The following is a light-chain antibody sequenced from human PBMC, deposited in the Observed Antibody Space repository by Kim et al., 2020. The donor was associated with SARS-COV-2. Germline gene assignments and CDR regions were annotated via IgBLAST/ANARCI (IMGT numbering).Light chain of an antibody. CDR1: QSVLYHSNNKTY. CDR2: WAP. Sequence: RATLNCKSSQSVLYHSNNKTYLAWYQQKPGQPPKLLIYWAPTRESGVPDRFSGSGSCTDVSLTISSLQAEDVAVYYCHKYFSSPSTFGQGTKLEI. V-gene: IGKV4-1*01. CDR3: HKYFSSPST. J-gene: IGKJ2*01.